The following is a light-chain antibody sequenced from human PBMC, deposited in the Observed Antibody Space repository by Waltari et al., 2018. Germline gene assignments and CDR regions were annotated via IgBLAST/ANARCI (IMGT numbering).Light chain of an antibody. J-gene: IGKJ1*01. CDR3: QQYDTYPWT. V-gene: IGKV1-5*03. CDR1: QNIKIW. CDR2: KAS. Sequence: DIQVTQSPSTLAASVGGKVNITCRASQNIKIWLNWSQQKPGKAPNLLIYKASSLQSGVPSRFSGSGSVTQFALTINSLQPDDFATYYCQQYDTYPWTFGHGTKVEIK.